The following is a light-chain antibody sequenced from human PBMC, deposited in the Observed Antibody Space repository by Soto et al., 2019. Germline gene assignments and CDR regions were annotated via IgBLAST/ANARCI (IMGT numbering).Light chain of an antibody. CDR3: QQRSNWPIT. J-gene: IGKJ5*01. CDR1: QSVYSY. Sequence: EIVLTQSPATLSLSPGERATLSCRASQSVYSYLAWYQQKPGQAPRLLIYDASNRATGIPARFRGSGSGTDFKLTISSLEPEDFAVYYCQQRSNWPITFGQGTRLEIK. V-gene: IGKV3-11*01. CDR2: DAS.